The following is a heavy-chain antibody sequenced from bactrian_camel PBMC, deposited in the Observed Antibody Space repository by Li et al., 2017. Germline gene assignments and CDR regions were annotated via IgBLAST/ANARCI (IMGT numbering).Heavy chain of an antibody. CDR3: AAEDSDGTCDAICAGGYCNVDWRYGY. CDR1: ESHNVDYC. J-gene: IGHJ6*01. D-gene: IGHD2*01. V-gene: IGHV3S55*01. CDR2: IDADGET. Sequence: HVQLVESGGGSAQAGGSLRLTCVLTESHNVDYCMGWYRQTTGKEREEVAVIDADGETTYADSVKGRFTISRDNAKKTLYLQMDNLKPEDTAAYYCAAEDSDGTCDAICAGGYCNVDWRYGYWGQGTQVTVS.